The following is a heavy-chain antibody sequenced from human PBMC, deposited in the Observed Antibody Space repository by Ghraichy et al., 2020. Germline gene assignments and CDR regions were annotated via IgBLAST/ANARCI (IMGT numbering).Heavy chain of an antibody. V-gene: IGHV3-23*01. J-gene: IGHJ4*02. CDR3: AKGGVVIRKYFDY. CDR2: ISGSGGST. D-gene: IGHD3-3*01. Sequence: GGSLRLSCVVSGFTFSSYAMSWVRQAPGKGLEWVSGISGSGGSTYYADSVKGRFTISRDNSMNTLYLQMNTLRAENTAVYYCAKGGVVIRKYFDYWGQGTLVTVSS. CDR1: GFTFSSYA.